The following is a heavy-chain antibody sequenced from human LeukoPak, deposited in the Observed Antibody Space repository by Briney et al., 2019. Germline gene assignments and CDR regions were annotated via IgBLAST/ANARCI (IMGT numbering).Heavy chain of an antibody. J-gene: IGHJ2*01. CDR3: ARGTWYSSSWYDWYFDL. CDR2: ISSSSSYI. CDR1: GFTFSSYC. D-gene: IGHD6-13*01. Sequence: SGGSLRLSCAASGFTFSSYCMNWVGQAPGKGLEWVSSISSSSSYIYYADSVKGRVTISRDNAKNSLYLQMNSLRAEDTAVYYCARGTWYSSSWYDWYFDLWGRGTLVTVSS. V-gene: IGHV3-21*01.